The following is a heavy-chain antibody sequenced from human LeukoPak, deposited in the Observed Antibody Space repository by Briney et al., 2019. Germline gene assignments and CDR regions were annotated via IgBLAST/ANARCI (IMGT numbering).Heavy chain of an antibody. CDR1: GGSFSGYY. CDR2: INHSGST. J-gene: IGHJ5*02. CDR3: ARVKTTGGWFDP. V-gene: IGHV4-34*01. D-gene: IGHD4-11*01. Sequence: SETLSLTCAVYGGSFSGYYWSWIRQPPGKGLEWIGEINHSGSTNYNPSLKSRVTISVDTSKNQFSLKLSSVTAADTAVYYCARVKTTGGWFDPWGQGTLVTVSS.